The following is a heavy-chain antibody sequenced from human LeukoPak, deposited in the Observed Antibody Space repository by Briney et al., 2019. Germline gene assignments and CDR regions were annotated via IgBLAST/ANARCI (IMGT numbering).Heavy chain of an antibody. V-gene: IGHV3-15*01. CDR1: GFTFSDAW. CDR2: IRSETDGGTT. Sequence: GGSLRLSCAASGFTFSDAWMSWARQAPGKGLEWVGHIRSETDGGTTDYAAPVKGRFTISRDDSKNTLYLQMNSLKTEDTAVYYCTTAAFHWGQGTLVTVSS. J-gene: IGHJ1*01. D-gene: IGHD6-25*01. CDR3: TTAAFH.